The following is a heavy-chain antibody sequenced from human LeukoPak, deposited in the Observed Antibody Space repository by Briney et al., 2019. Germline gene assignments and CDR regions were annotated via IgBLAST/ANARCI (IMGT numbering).Heavy chain of an antibody. D-gene: IGHD3-10*01. J-gene: IGHJ3*02. V-gene: IGHV3-7*01. Sequence: GGSLRLSCAASGFTFSSYWMSWVRQAPGKGLEWVANIKQDGSEKYYVDSVKGRFTISRDNAKNSLYLQMNSLRAEDTAVYYCAEVGEQNAFDIWGQGTMVTVSS. CDR2: IKQDGSEK. CDR3: AEVGEQNAFDI. CDR1: GFTFSSYW.